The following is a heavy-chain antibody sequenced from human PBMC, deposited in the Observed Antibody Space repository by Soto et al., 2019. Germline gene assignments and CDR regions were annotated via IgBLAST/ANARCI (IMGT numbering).Heavy chain of an antibody. CDR1: GYTFTSYG. J-gene: IGHJ4*02. D-gene: IGHD4-17*01. V-gene: IGHV1-18*01. CDR3: ARERYYGDYVDRFDY. Sequence: QVQLVQSGAEVKKPGASVKVSCKASGYTFTSYGISWVRHAPGQGLEWMGWISAYNGNTNYAQKLQGRVTMTTDTSTSTAYMELRSLRSDDTAVYYCARERYYGDYVDRFDYWGQGTLVTVSS. CDR2: ISAYNGNT.